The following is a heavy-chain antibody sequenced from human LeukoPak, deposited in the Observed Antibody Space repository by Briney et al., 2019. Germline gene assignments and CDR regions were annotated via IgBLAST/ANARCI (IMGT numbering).Heavy chain of an antibody. CDR3: AREARFALPVVGSGDY. V-gene: IGHV4-39*07. D-gene: IGHD6-19*01. CDR2: MFYNGAT. CDR1: GGSISSSDYY. J-gene: IGHJ4*02. Sequence: SETLSLTCSVSGGSISSSDYYWGWIRQPPGRGLEWIGTMFYNGATKSNPSLSSRVTMSIDTSKNQFSLKLRSVTAADTAVYYCAREARFALPVVGSGDYWGQGTLVTVSS.